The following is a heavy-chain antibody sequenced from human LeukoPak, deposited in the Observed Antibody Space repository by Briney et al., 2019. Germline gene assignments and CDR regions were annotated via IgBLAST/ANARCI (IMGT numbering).Heavy chain of an antibody. CDR2: VNPNIGDT. D-gene: IGHD1-1*01. CDR3: ARVPCWIFDY. Sequence: AASVTVSCQASGYTFTGYYMHWVRQAPGPGREWMGWVNPNIGDTNYAQKFQGRVTMTRDTSISTAYMELSRRRSDDAAVYYCARVPCWIFDYWGQGTLVTVSS. J-gene: IGHJ4*02. V-gene: IGHV1-2*02. CDR1: GYTFTGYY.